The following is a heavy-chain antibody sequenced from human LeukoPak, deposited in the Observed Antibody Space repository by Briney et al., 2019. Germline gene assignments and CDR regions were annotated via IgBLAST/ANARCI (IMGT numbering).Heavy chain of an antibody. Sequence: RPSETLSLTCTVSGGSVSSGSYYWSWIRQPRGKGLEWIGHIYYSGSTNYNPSLKSRVTISVDTSKNQFSLKLSSVTAADTAVYYCARDKDIVVVPAATPRRYYYYYGMDVWGKGTTVTVSS. J-gene: IGHJ6*04. V-gene: IGHV4-61*01. CDR1: GGSVSSGSYY. D-gene: IGHD2-2*01. CDR3: ARDKDIVVVPAATPRRYYYYYGMDV. CDR2: IYYSGST.